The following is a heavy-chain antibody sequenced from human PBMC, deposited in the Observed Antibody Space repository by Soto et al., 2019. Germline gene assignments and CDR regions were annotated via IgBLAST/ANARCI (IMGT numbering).Heavy chain of an antibody. V-gene: IGHV4-34*01. Sequence: LSLTCAVYGGSFSNYYWSWIRQPPGKGLEWIGDINQSGITNYNPSLKSRVTISEDASKNQFSLKLRAVTAADTAVYYCARGNGIASRPADYWGQGTLVTVSS. J-gene: IGHJ4*02. CDR1: GGSFSNYY. D-gene: IGHD6-13*01. CDR2: INQSGIT. CDR3: ARGNGIASRPADY.